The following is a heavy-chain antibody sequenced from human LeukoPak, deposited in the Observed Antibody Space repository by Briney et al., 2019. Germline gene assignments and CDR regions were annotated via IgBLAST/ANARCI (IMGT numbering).Heavy chain of an antibody. D-gene: IGHD3-22*01. J-gene: IGHJ3*02. CDR2: MNPNSGNT. Sequence: GASVKVSCKASGYTFTSYDINWVRQATGQGLEWMGWMNPNSGNTGYAQKFQGRVTITMNTSISTAYMELSSLRSEDTAVYYCARDAESGYNAFDIWGQGTMVTVSS. CDR1: GYTFTSYD. CDR3: ARDAESGYNAFDI. V-gene: IGHV1-8*03.